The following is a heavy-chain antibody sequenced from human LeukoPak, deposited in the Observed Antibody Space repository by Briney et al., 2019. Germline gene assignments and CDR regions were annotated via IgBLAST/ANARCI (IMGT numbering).Heavy chain of an antibody. CDR2: ISSSSSYI. J-gene: IGHJ4*02. CDR3: ERDRGGWELLGINY. Sequence: GGSLRLSCAASGFTFSSYSMNWVRQAPGKGLEWVSSISSSSSYIYYADSVKGRFTISRDNAKNSLYLQMNSLRAEDTAVYYCERDRGGWELLGINYWGQGTLVTVSS. CDR1: GFTFSSYS. V-gene: IGHV3-21*01. D-gene: IGHD1-26*01.